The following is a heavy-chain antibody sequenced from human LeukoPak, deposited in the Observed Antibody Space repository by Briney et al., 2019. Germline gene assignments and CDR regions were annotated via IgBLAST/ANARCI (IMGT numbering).Heavy chain of an antibody. J-gene: IGHJ4*02. CDR2: INAGNGNT. CDR3: ARGPVGSAYCGGDCYSGSLDY. Sequence: ASVKVSCKASGYTFTSYAMNWVRQAPGQRLEWMGWINAGNGNTKYSQKFQGRVTITRDTSASTAYMELSSLRSEDTAVYYCARGPVGSAYCGGDCYSGSLDYWGQGTLVTVSS. V-gene: IGHV1-3*01. D-gene: IGHD2-21*02. CDR1: GYTFTSYA.